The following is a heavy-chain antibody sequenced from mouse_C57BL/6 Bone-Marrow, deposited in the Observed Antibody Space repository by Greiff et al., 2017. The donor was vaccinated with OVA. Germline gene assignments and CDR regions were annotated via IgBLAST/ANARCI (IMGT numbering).Heavy chain of an antibody. CDR3: ARGDRGYAMDY. Sequence: QVQLQQSGPELVKPGASVKISCKASGYAFSSSWMNWVKQRPGKGLEWIGRIYPGDGDTNYNGKFKGKATLTADKSSSTAYMQLSSLTSEDSAVYFCARGDRGYAMDYWGQGTSVTVSS. V-gene: IGHV1-82*01. CDR1: GYAFSSSW. CDR2: IYPGDGDT. J-gene: IGHJ4*01. D-gene: IGHD3-3*01.